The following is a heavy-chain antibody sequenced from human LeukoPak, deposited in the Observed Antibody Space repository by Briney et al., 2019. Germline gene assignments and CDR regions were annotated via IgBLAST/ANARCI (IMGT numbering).Heavy chain of an antibody. CDR2: IKSKTDGGTT. J-gene: IGHJ3*02. Sequence: PGGSLRLSCAASGFTFSTAWLSWVRQAPGKGLEWVGHIKSKTDGGTTEYAAPVKGGVVISRDDSKNTLYLQMNSLETDDTALYYCTTDLTPRSYSSGWYGAFDIWGPGTMVTVSS. V-gene: IGHV3-15*01. D-gene: IGHD6-19*01. CDR3: TTDLTPRSYSSGWYGAFDI. CDR1: GFTFSTAW.